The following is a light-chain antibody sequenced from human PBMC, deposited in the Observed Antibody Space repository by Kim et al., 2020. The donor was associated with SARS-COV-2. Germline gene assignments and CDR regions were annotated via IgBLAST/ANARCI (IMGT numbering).Light chain of an antibody. J-gene: IGKJ2*01. V-gene: IGKV3-20*01. CDR3: QQYGSSYT. CDR1: QSVSSSY. Sequence: SLSPGERATLPCRASQSVSSSYLAWYQQKPGQAPRLLIYGASSRATGIPDRFSGSGSGTDFTLTISRLEPEDFAVYYCQQYGSSYTFGQGTKLGD. CDR2: GAS.